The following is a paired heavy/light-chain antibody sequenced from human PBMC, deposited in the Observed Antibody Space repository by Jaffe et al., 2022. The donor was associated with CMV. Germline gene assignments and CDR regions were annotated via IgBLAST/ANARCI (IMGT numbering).Light chain of an antibody. CDR1: QSINDY. Sequence: DIQMTQSPSSLSASVGDRVTITCRASQSINDYLNWYQQKPGEAPKLLIYVASSLRRGVPSRFSGSGFGTDFTLTINSLQPEDFATYYCQQTYNSPLTFGGGTKVEIK. V-gene: IGKV1-39*01. J-gene: IGKJ4*01. CDR3: QQTYNSPLT. CDR2: VAS.
Heavy chain of an antibody. D-gene: IGHD3-10*01. CDR1: GFTVSTNF. J-gene: IGHJ6*04. V-gene: IGHV3-66*01. CDR2: IYSGGNT. Sequence: EVQLVEFGGGLVQPGGSLRLSCAASGFTVSTNFMNWVRQAPGKGLEWVSVIYSGGNTYYADSVKGRFTISRDNSKNTVHLQMNSLRVEDTAVYYCAREDYYGSGKPLDVWGKGTTVTVSS. CDR3: AREDYYGSGKPLDV.